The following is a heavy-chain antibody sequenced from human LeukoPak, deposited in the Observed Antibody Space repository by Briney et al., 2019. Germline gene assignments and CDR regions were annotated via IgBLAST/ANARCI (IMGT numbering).Heavy chain of an antibody. D-gene: IGHD1-26*01. CDR2: ISSSSSYI. J-gene: IGHJ4*02. CDR1: GFTFSSYS. CDR3: ARASFGVGATYDY. Sequence: RPGGSLRLSCAASGFTFSSYSMNWVRQAPGKGLEWVSSISSSSSYIYYADSVKGRFTISRDNAKNSLYLQMNSLRAEDTAVYYCARASFGVGATYDYWGQGTLVTVSS. V-gene: IGHV3-21*01.